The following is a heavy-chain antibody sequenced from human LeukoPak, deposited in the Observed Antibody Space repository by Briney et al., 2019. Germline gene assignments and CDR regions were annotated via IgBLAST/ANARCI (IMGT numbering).Heavy chain of an antibody. J-gene: IGHJ4*02. CDR3: ARGSGWYSGSYVMDY. CDR2: VSGSGDRT. V-gene: IGHV3-23*01. CDR1: GFTFSNYA. Sequence: GGSLRLSCAASGFTFSNYAMSWVRQAPGKGLEWISAVSGSGDRTYYAGSVKGRFTISRDNSKNIVYLRMNSLRAEDTAVYFCARGSGWYSGSYVMDYWGQGTLVTVSS. D-gene: IGHD1-26*01.